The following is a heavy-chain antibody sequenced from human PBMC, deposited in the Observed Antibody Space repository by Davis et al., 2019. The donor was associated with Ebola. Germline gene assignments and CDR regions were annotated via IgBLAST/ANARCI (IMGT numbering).Heavy chain of an antibody. V-gene: IGHV4-4*02. CDR2: IYHSGST. Sequence: GSLRLSCAVSGGSISSSNWWSWVRQPRGKGLEWIGEIYHSGSTNYNPSLKSRVTISVDKSKNQFSLKLSSVTAADTAVYYCAIAATLDYYYYYGMDVWGQGTTVTVSS. CDR3: AIAATLDYYYYYGMDV. J-gene: IGHJ6*02. CDR1: GGSISSSNW. D-gene: IGHD2-15*01.